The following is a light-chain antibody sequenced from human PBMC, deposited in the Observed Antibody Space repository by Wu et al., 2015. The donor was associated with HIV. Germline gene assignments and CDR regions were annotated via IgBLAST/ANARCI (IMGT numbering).Light chain of an antibody. CDR2: ATS. V-gene: IGKV3-20*01. Sequence: IVLTQSPGTLSLSPGERATLSCRASQSVSSSYLAWYQQKPGQSPRLLIYATSSRATGIPDRFSGSGSGTDFTLTISRLEPEDFAVYYCQQYGSSPRTFGRRDQGGNQT. CDR3: QQYGSSPRT. J-gene: IGKJ1*01. CDR1: QSVSSSY.